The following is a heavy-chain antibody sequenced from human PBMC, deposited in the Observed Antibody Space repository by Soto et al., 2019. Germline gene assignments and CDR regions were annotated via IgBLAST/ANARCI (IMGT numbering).Heavy chain of an antibody. CDR3: ARTRFELRFLEWLSRGGYYYGMDV. Sequence: QTLSLTCAISGDSVSSNSAAWNWIRQSPSRGLEWLGRTYYRSKWYNDYAVSVKSRITINPDTSKNQFSLQLNSVTPEDTAVYYCARTRFELRFLEWLSRGGYYYGMDVWGQGTTVTVSS. D-gene: IGHD3-3*01. V-gene: IGHV6-1*01. J-gene: IGHJ6*02. CDR2: TYYRSKWYN. CDR1: GDSVSSNSAA.